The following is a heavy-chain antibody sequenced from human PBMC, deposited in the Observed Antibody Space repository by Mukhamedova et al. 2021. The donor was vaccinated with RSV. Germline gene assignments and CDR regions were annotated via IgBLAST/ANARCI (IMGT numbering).Heavy chain of an antibody. V-gene: IGHV3-30*02. D-gene: IGHD3-22*01. CDR3: AKPDYDSIGHFWGWFHL. Sequence: VKGRFTISRDNSKNTLYLQMNSLRPEDTALYYCAKPDYDSIGHFWGWFHLWGQGTLVTVAS. J-gene: IGHJ5*02.